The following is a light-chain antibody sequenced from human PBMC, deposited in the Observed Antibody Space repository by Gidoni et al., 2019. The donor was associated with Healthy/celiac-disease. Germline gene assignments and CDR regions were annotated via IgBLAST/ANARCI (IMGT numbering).Light chain of an antibody. CDR3: IQALQPPMT. Sequence: MNQSRNDLRVTPGEPASSSCRSSQSLLHSNGYNYLDWYLQKTGQSPQLLIYFGSNRASVVPYMFTGSGSGAYFTLKIRRVEAAAVWVYYCIQALQPPMTFGQGTKVEIK. V-gene: IGKV2-28*01. CDR2: FGS. J-gene: IGKJ1*01. CDR1: QSLLHSNGYNY.